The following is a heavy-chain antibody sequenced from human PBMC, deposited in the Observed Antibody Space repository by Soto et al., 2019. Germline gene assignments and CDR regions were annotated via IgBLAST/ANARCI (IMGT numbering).Heavy chain of an antibody. J-gene: IGHJ6*02. CDR2: INHRGST. V-gene: IGHV4-34*01. CDR3: ARRIAAAGSGYYGMDV. Sequence: SETLSLTCAVYGGSFSGYYWSWIRQPPGKGLEWIGEINHRGSTNDNPPLKSRVTISVDTSKNQFALKLSSVTAADTVVYYCARRIAAAGSGYYGMDVWGQGTTVTVSS. D-gene: IGHD6-13*01. CDR1: GGSFSGYY.